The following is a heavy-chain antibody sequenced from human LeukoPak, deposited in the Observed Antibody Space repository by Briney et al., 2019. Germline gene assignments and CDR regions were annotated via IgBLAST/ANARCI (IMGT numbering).Heavy chain of an antibody. D-gene: IGHD3-10*01. CDR3: ARAGITMVPGRQFDP. V-gene: IGHV4-59*01. CDR1: GGSISSYY. Sequence: PSETLSLTCTVSGGSISSYYWSWIRQPPGKGLEWIGYIYYSGSTNYNPSLKSRVTISVDTSKNQFSLKLSSVTAADTAVYYCARAGITMVPGRQFDPWGQGTLVTVSS. J-gene: IGHJ5*02. CDR2: IYYSGST.